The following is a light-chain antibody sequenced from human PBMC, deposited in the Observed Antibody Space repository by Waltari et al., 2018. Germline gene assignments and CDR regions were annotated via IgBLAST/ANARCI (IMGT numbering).Light chain of an antibody. Sequence: QSVLTQPPSASGTPGQRVTISCSGSSSNIGRNPVNWYQQLPGTAPKLLIHRNNHRPAGVPDRFAVSKSCTSASLAISGLQSEDEADYYCATLDASLTGWVFGGGTKLTVL. J-gene: IGLJ2*01. CDR3: ATLDASLTGWV. CDR2: RNN. CDR1: SSNIGRNP. V-gene: IGLV1-44*01.